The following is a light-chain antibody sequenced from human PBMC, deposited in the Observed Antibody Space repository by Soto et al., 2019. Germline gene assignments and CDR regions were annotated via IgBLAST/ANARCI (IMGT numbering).Light chain of an antibody. Sequence: QSALAQPPSASGSPGQSVTISCTGTSSDVGGYNYVSWYQQHPGKVPKLMIYEVSKRPSGVPDRFSGSKSGNTASLTVSGLQAEDEDDYYCSSYAGSNYVFGTGTKVTVL. CDR1: SSDVGGYNY. CDR2: EVS. CDR3: SSYAGSNYV. V-gene: IGLV2-8*01. J-gene: IGLJ1*01.